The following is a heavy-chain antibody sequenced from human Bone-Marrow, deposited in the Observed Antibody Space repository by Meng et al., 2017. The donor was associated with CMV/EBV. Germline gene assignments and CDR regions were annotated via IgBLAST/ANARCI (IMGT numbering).Heavy chain of an antibody. V-gene: IGHV1-2*02. J-gene: IGHJ6*02. CDR2: INPNSGGT. Sequence: ASVKVSCKASRYTFTGYYMHWVRQAPGQGLEWMGWINPNSGGTNYAQKFQGRVTMTRDTSISTAYMELSRLRSDDTAVYYCARGPIVGTTTDYYYYGMDVWGQGTTVTGSS. D-gene: IGHD1-26*01. CDR1: RYTFTGYY. CDR3: ARGPIVGTTTDYYYYGMDV.